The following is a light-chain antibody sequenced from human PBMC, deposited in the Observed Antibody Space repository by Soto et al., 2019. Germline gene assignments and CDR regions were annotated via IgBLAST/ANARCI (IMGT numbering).Light chain of an antibody. CDR2: GAS. V-gene: IGKV3-15*01. Sequence: IVMTQSPATLSVSPGERATLSCRASQSVGSNLAWYQQKPGQAPRLLIYGASTRATGIPDRFSGSGSGTEFTLTISSLQSEDFAVYYCQQYNNWPPLTFGGGTKVEIK. CDR1: QSVGSN. J-gene: IGKJ4*01. CDR3: QQYNNWPPLT.